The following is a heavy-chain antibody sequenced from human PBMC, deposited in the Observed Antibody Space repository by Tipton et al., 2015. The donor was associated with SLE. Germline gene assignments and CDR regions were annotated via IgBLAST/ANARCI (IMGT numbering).Heavy chain of an antibody. J-gene: IGHJ4*02. CDR2: INHSGST. Sequence: LRLSCAVYGGSFSGYYWSWIRQPPGKGLEWIGEINHSGSTNYNPSLKSRVTISVDTSKNQFSLKLSSVTAADTAAYYCARRPSYVWGQGTLVTVSS. CDR1: GGSFSGYY. V-gene: IGHV4-34*01. D-gene: IGHD3-10*02. CDR3: ARRPSYV.